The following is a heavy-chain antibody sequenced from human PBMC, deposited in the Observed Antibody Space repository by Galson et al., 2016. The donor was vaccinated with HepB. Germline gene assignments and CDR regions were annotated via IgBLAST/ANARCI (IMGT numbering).Heavy chain of an antibody. J-gene: IGHJ4*02. CDR3: VKGGGNYLAY. V-gene: IGHV3-43*01. CDR2: ISWNRGFA. D-gene: IGHD3-16*01. Sequence: SLRLSCAASGFTFDDYTMHWVRQAPGKGPEWVSLISWNRGFAYYADSVKGRFTVSRDNSKNSLSLQMNGLASEDTALYYCVKGGGNYLAYWGQGTLVTVPS. CDR1: GFTFDDYT.